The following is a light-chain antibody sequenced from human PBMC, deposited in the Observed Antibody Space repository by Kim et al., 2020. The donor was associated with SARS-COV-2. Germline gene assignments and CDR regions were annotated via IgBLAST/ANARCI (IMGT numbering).Light chain of an antibody. CDR2: GSS. J-gene: IGKJ1*01. V-gene: IGKV3-15*01. CDR1: QSVSSN. CDR3: QQYNNWPWT. Sequence: VSAGERATRSCRASQSVSSNLAWYQQKPGQVPRLLIYGSSTRATGVPARFSGSGRGTGFTLTISSLQSEDFAVYYCQQYNNWPWTFGQGTKVDIK.